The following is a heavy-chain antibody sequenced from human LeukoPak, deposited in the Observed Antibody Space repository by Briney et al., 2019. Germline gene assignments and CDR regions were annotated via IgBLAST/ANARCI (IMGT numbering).Heavy chain of an antibody. CDR3: AKRPDCSTTNCFRFEY. Sequence: GGSLRLSCAASGFTFSTYAMSWVRQAPGQGLEWVSSISGDGGSTYYAESVKGRFTISRDNAKNTLYLQMNSLRAEDTAVYYCAKRPDCSTTNCFRFEYWGQGTLVTVSS. CDR2: ISGDGGST. J-gene: IGHJ4*02. V-gene: IGHV3-23*01. CDR1: GFTFSTYA. D-gene: IGHD2-2*01.